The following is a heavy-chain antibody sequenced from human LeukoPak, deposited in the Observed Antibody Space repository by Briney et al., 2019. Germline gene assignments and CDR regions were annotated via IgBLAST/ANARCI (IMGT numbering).Heavy chain of an antibody. CDR2: IYYSGST. V-gene: IGHV4-59*01. D-gene: IGHD3-16*01. CDR1: GGSISSYY. CDR3: ARSPRGDVSWFDP. Sequence: SETLSLTCTVSGGSISSYYWSWIRQPSGKGLEWIGYIYYSGSTNYNPSLKSRVTISVDTSKNQFSLKLSSVTAADTAVYYCARSPRGDVSWFDPWGQGTLVTVSS. J-gene: IGHJ5*02.